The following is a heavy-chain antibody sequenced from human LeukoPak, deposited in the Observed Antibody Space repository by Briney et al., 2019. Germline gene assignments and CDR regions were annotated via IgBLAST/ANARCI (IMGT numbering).Heavy chain of an antibody. Sequence: MPGGSLRLSCAASGFTFSNAWMSWVRQAPGKGLEWIGRIRSKTDGGTTDYAAPVKDRFTISRDDSKNTLFLQINSLKTEDTAVYYCTTYVAVAGTRHFDSWGQGALVTVSS. CDR1: GFTFSNAW. V-gene: IGHV3-15*01. CDR2: IRSKTDGGTT. CDR3: TTYVAVAGTRHFDS. J-gene: IGHJ4*02. D-gene: IGHD6-19*01.